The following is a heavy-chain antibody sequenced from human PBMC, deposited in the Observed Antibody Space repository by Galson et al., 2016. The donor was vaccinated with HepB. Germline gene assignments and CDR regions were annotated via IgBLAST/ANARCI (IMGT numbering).Heavy chain of an antibody. CDR3: ARRRGNTNFDY. Sequence: SLRLSCAASEFTVSDNYMSWVRQAPGKGLEWVSLISGDGVTYYADSVKGRFTISSDHSDNPLYLQMNSLRAEDTAVYYCARRRGNTNFDYWGQGTLVTVSS. D-gene: IGHD3-10*01. V-gene: IGHV3-53*01. CDR2: ISGDGVT. J-gene: IGHJ4*02. CDR1: EFTVSDNY.